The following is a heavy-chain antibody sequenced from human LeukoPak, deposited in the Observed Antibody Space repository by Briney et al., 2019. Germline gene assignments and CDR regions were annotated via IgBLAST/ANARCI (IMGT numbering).Heavy chain of an antibody. J-gene: IGHJ4*02. CDR2: ISSSGSGT. CDR3: AKRDNSGWFSLDY. V-gene: IGHV3-23*01. Sequence: GGSLRLSCAASGFTFSSYAMSWVRQAPGKGLEWVSSISSSGSGTYYADSVKGRFTISRDNSKNTLYLQMSSLRAEDTATYYCAKRDNSGWFSLDYWGRGTLVTVS. D-gene: IGHD6-19*01. CDR1: GFTFSSYA.